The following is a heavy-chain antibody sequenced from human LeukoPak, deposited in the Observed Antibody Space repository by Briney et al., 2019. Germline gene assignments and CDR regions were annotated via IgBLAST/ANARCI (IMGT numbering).Heavy chain of an antibody. CDR3: AKELSDYSGYDY. CDR2: ISKGGSLK. CDR1: GFTFSIYG. J-gene: IGHJ4*02. Sequence: GGSLRLSCAASGFTFSIYGMHWVRKAPGKGLEGVAFISKGGSLKYYTQSVKGRFTISRDNSKNTLYLQMNSLRAEDTAVYYCAKELSDYSGYDYWGQGTLVTVSS. D-gene: IGHD5-12*01. V-gene: IGHV3-30*18.